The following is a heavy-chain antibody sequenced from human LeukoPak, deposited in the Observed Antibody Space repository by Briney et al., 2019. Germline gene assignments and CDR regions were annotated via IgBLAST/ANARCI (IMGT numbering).Heavy chain of an antibody. D-gene: IGHD3-22*01. CDR2: IYTSGST. J-gene: IGHJ4*02. CDR1: GGSISSYY. Sequence: SETLSLTCTVSGGSISSYYWSWIRQPAGKGLEWIGRIYTSGSTNYNPSLKSRVTMSVDTSENQFSLKLSSVTAADTAVYYCVRDGGAFPKYYYDSSGYSPFDYWGQGTLVTVSS. V-gene: IGHV4-4*07. CDR3: VRDGGAFPKYYYDSSGYSPFDY.